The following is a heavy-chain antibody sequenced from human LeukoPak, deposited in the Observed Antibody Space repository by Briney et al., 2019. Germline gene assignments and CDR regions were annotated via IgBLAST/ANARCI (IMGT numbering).Heavy chain of an antibody. D-gene: IGHD5-18*01. CDR1: GFTFSSYA. CDR3: AKDQGYSYGYWAY. J-gene: IGHJ4*02. V-gene: IGHV3-23*01. CDR2: ISGSGGST. Sequence: GGSLRLSCAASGFTFSSYAMSWVRQAPVKGLEWVSAISGSGGSTYYADSVKGRFTISRDNSKNTLYLQMNSLRAEDTAVYYCAKDQGYSYGYWAYWGQGTLVTVSS.